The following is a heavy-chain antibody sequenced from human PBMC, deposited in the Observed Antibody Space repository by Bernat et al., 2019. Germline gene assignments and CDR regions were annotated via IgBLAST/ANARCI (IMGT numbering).Heavy chain of an antibody. CDR3: AKSRWGSGSYYSFDY. CDR2: ISSSGSTI. V-gene: IGHV3-48*03. J-gene: IGHJ4*02. D-gene: IGHD3-10*01. Sequence: EVQLVESGGGLVQPGGSLRLSCAASGFTFSSYEMNWVRQAPGKGLEWVSYISSSGSTIYYADSVKGRFTISRDNSKNTLYLQMNSLRAEDTAVYYCAKSRWGSGSYYSFDYWGQGTLVTVSS. CDR1: GFTFSSYE.